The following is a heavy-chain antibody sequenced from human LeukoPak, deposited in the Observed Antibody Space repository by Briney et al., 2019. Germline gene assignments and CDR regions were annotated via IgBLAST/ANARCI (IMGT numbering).Heavy chain of an antibody. CDR1: GGSISSGGYY. D-gene: IGHD1-20*01. V-gene: IGHV4-31*03. CDR3: ARVGGYDSTYMDV. Sequence: SETLSLTCTVSGGSISSGGYYWSWIRQHPGKGLEWLGYIYYSGSTYYNPSLKSRVTISVDTSKNQFSLKLSSVTAADTAVYYCARVGGYDSTYMDVWGQGTTVTVSS. CDR2: IYYSGST. J-gene: IGHJ6*02.